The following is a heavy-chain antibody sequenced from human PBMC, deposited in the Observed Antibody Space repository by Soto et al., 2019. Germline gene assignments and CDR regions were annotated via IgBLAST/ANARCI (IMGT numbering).Heavy chain of an antibody. V-gene: IGHV3-23*01. CDR2: ISGSGDST. CDR1: GFTFSSYA. J-gene: IGHJ4*02. CDR3: SRRSSGWYFDY. D-gene: IGHD6-19*01. Sequence: EVQLLESGGGLVQPGGSLRLSCAASGFTFSSYAVSWVRQAPGKGLEWVSVISGSGDSTYYADSVKGRFTISRDNSKTTLYLQMNSLRAGDTAVYYCSRRSSGWYFDYWGQGTLVTVSS.